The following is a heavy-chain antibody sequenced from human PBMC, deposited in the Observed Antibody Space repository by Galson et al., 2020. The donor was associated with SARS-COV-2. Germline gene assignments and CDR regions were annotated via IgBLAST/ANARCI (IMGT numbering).Heavy chain of an antibody. Sequence: SETLSLTCSVSNGSISSDYWAWIRQTPGKGLEWIGFFHSDGSTNYNPSLKTRVTISVDTSKNRFSLKLSSLTAADTAVYFCARYTTSSVSFDYWGQGTLVTVSS. CDR3: ARYTTSSVSFDY. CDR1: NGSISSDY. J-gene: IGHJ4*02. V-gene: IGHV4-4*08. D-gene: IGHD6-6*01. CDR2: FHSDGST.